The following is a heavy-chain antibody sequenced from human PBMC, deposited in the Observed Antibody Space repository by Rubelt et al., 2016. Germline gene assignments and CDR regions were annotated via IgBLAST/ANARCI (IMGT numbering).Heavy chain of an antibody. J-gene: IGHJ5*01. CDR1: ISSGGYY. Sequence: ISSGGYYWSWIRQHPGKGLEWIGYIYYSKSASYNPSLKSRVTISVDTSKNQFSLKLSSVTAADTAVYYCARGLIGGYESHYNWFDSWGLGTLVTVSS. V-gene: IGHV4-31*02. CDR3: ARGLIGGYESHYNWFDS. CDR2: IYYSKSA. D-gene: IGHD5-12*01.